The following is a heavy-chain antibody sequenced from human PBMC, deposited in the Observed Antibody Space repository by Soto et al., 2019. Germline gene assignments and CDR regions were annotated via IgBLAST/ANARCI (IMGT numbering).Heavy chain of an antibody. Sequence: SVKVSCKASGGTSSSYAISWVRQAPGQGLEWMGGIIPIFGTANYAQKFQGRGTITADKSTSTAYMELSSLRSEDTAVYYCSIDAFNNQDSSNFDDWGQGTLVTVSA. CDR3: SIDAFNNQDSSNFDD. D-gene: IGHD3-22*01. J-gene: IGHJ4*02. CDR1: GGTSSSYA. CDR2: IIPIFGTA. V-gene: IGHV1-69*06.